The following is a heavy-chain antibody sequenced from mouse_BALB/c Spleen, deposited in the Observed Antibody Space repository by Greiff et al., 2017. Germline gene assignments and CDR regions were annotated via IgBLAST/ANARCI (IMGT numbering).Heavy chain of an antibody. CDR2: INSNGGST. CDR3: ARGSRPVGLC. CDR1: GFTFSSYG. V-gene: IGHV5-6-3*01. D-gene: IGHD1-1*01. Sequence: EVKLQESGGGLVQPGGSLKLSCAASGFTFSSYGMSWVRQTPDKRLELVATINSNGGSTYYPDSVKGRFTISRDNAKNTLYLQMSSLKSEDTAMYYCARGSRPVGLCWGQGTQVTVSA. J-gene: IGHJ3*01.